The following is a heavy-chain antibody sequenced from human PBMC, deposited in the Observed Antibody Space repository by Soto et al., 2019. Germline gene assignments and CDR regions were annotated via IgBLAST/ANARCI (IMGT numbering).Heavy chain of an antibody. CDR1: GYSLTSYW. CDR2: IYPGDSDT. J-gene: IGHJ6*02. D-gene: IGHD6-13*01. V-gene: IGHV5-51*01. Sequence: PGESLKISCKGSGYSLTSYWIGWVRQMPGKGLEWMGIIYPGDSDTRYSPSFQGQVTISADKSINTANLQWSSLKASDTAIYYCARMAAEGYYYYGMDVWGQGTAVTVSS. CDR3: ARMAAEGYYYYGMDV.